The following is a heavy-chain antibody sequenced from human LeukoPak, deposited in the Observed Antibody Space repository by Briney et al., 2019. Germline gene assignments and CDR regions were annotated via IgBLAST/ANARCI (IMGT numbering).Heavy chain of an antibody. J-gene: IGHJ6*02. CDR3: ARDLGGYCSGGSCYDYYYGMDV. CDR1: GFTFSSYS. D-gene: IGHD2-15*01. V-gene: IGHV3-21*01. Sequence: GGSLRLSCAASGFTFSSYSMNWVRQAPGKGLEWVSSISSSSSYIYYADSVKGRFTISRDNAKNSLYLQMNSLRAEDTAVYYCARDLGGYCSGGSCYDYYYGMDVWGQGTTVTVSS. CDR2: ISSSSSYI.